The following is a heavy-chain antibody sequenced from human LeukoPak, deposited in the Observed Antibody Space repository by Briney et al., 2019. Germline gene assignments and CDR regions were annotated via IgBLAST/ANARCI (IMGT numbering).Heavy chain of an antibody. D-gene: IGHD6-19*01. CDR1: GESISGYY. CDR3: ARGPRGLGMAGTFDY. V-gene: IGHV4-34*01. J-gene: IGHJ4*02. CDR2: INHSGST. Sequence: SETLSLTCAVYGESISGYYWSWIRQPPGKGLEWIGEINHSGSTNYNPSLKSRVTISVDTSKNQFSLKLNSVTAADTAVYYCARGPRGLGMAGTFDYWGQGTLVTVSS.